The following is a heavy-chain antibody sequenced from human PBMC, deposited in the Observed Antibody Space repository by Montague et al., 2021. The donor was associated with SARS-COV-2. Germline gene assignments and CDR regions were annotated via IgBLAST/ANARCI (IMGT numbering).Heavy chain of an antibody. V-gene: IGHV2-70*20. J-gene: IGHJ5*02. CDR2: IDRDDE. Sequence: PALVKPTQTLTLTCTFSGFSRSTSGMCVSWVRQPPGKALEWLALIDRDDEYYNTSLKTRPTISTDTSKNQVVLTLTNMDPVDTATYFCARGIGWRSRVIFDPWGQGTLVTVSS. CDR3: ARGIGWRSRVIFDP. D-gene: IGHD1-26*01. CDR1: GFSRSTSGMC.